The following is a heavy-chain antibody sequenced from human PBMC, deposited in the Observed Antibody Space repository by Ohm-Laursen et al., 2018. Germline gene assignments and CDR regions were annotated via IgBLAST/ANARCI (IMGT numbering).Heavy chain of an antibody. D-gene: IGHD3-3*01. V-gene: IGHV3-21*01. J-gene: IGHJ5*02. Sequence: SLRPSCAASGFTFSTYHMNWVRQAPGKGLEWVSSITSSSYIYYTDSVKGRFTISRDNAKNSLYLQMNSLRAEDTAVYYCASYRTVFGVVIPEGPWGQGTLVTVSS. CDR3: ASYRTVFGVVIPEGP. CDR1: GFTFSTYH. CDR2: ITSSSYI.